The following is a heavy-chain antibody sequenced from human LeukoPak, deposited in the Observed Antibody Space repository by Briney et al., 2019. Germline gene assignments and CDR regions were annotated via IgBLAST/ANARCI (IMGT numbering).Heavy chain of an antibody. Sequence: LRLSCAASGFTFSSYAMAWVRQHPGKGLEWIGYIYYSGSTYYNPSLKSRVTISVDTSKNQFSLKLSSVTAADTAVYYCARDSHKGASRFDPWGQGTLVTVSS. CDR3: ARDSHKGASRFDP. CDR2: IYYSGST. CDR1: GFTFSSYA. V-gene: IGHV4-31*02. J-gene: IGHJ5*02.